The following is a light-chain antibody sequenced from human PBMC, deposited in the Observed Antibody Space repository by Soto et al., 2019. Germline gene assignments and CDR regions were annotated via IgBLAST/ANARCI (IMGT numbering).Light chain of an antibody. J-gene: IGKJ2*01. CDR2: DAS. V-gene: IGKV1-5*01. CDR3: QQYDTSPYT. CDR1: QSISSW. Sequence: DIQMTQSPSTLSASVGDRVTITCRASQSISSWLAWYQQKPGKVPKLLIYDASSLESGVPSRFSGSGSGTEFTLTISRLQPDDSATYYCQQYDTSPYTFGQGTKLEIK.